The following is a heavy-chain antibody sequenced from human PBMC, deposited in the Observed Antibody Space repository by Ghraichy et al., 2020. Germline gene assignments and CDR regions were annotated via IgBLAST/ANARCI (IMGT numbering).Heavy chain of an antibody. CDR2: ISYDGSYK. Sequence: GGSLRLSCAASGFTFRSYAMHWVRQAPGKGLEWVAVISYDGSYKYYADSVKGRFTISRDNSKNTLFLQMNSLRAEDTAVYYCARGHDYRAIPRGYFYYYGMDVWGQGTTVTVSS. CDR3: ARGHDYRAIPRGYFYYYGMDV. V-gene: IGHV3-30*04. CDR1: GFTFRSYA. J-gene: IGHJ6*02. D-gene: IGHD4-17*01.